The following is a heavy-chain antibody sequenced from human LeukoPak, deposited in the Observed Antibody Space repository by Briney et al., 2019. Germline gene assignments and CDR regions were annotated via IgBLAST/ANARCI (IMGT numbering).Heavy chain of an antibody. D-gene: IGHD3-10*01. J-gene: IGHJ4*02. CDR1: GGTFSSYA. V-gene: IGHV1-69*05. CDR3: ASQIQPYGSGSYFHY. Sequence: SVKVSCKASGGTFSSYAISWVRQAPGQGLEWMGRIIPIFGTANYAQKFQGRVTITTDESTSTAYMELSSLRSEDTAVYYCASQIQPYGSGSYFHYWGQGTLVTVSS. CDR2: IIPIFGTA.